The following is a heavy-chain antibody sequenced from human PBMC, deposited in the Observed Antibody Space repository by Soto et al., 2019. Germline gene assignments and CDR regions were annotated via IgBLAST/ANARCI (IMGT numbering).Heavy chain of an antibody. Sequence: GGSRRLSCAASGFTFSSYAMSWVRQAPGKGLEWVSAISGSGGITYYADSVKGRFTISRDNSKNSLYLQMNSLRADDTALYYCARSSATNGYRTPYCFDSWGQGTLVTVSS. D-gene: IGHD2-8*01. CDR1: GFTFSSYA. CDR2: ISGSGGIT. CDR3: ARSSATNGYRTPYCFDS. V-gene: IGHV3-23*01. J-gene: IGHJ4*02.